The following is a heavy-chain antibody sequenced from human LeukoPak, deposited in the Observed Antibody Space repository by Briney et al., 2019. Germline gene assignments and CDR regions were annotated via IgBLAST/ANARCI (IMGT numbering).Heavy chain of an antibody. CDR3: AREGQPYNWFDP. CDR2: ISSSSSYI. J-gene: IGHJ5*02. V-gene: IGHV3-21*01. CDR1: GFTFSSYT. D-gene: IGHD6-13*01. Sequence: PGGSLRLSCAASGFTFSSYTMNWVRQAPGKGLEWVSYISSSSSYIYYADSVKGRFTISRDNAENSLYLQMNSLRAEDTAVYYCAREGQPYNWFDPWGQGTLVTVSS.